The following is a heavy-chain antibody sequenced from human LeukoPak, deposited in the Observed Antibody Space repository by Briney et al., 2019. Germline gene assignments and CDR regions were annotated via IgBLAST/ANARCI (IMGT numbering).Heavy chain of an antibody. CDR1: GFTFSSYW. D-gene: IGHD5-24*01. V-gene: IGHV3-74*01. J-gene: IGHJ3*02. CDR2: INTDGSST. Sequence: GRPLRLSCAASGFTFSSYWMHWVRQAPGKGLVWVSRINTDGSSTSYADSVKGRFTISRDNAKNTLYLQMNSLRAEDTAVYYCARVYDGYLDAFDIWGQGTMVTVSS. CDR3: ARVYDGYLDAFDI.